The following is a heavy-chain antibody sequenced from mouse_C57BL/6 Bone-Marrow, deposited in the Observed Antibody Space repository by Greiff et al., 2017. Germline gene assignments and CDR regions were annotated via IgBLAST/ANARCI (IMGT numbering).Heavy chain of an antibody. D-gene: IGHD1-1*01. J-gene: IGHJ3*01. V-gene: IGHV5-2*01. CDR3: ARRGDYGEFAY. CDR2: INSDGGST. Sequence: EVKLMESGGGLVQPGESLKLSCESNEYEFPSHDMSWVRKTPEERLELVAAINSDGGSTYYPETMERRFIISRDNTKKTLYLQMSSLRSEDTALYYCARRGDYGEFAYWGQGTLVTVAA. CDR1: EYEFPSHD.